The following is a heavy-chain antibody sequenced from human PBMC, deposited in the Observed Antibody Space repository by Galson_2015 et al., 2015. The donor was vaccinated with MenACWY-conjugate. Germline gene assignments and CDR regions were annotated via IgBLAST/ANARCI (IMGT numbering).Heavy chain of an antibody. CDR3: ARRVDCSGGSCFDY. V-gene: IGHV5-51*01. Sequence: QSGAEVIKPGESLTISCTGSGYSFPSYWIGWVRQMPGKGLEWMGIIYPGDSDTRYSPSFQGQVTISADKSISPACLQWSSLKASDTAMYYCARRVDCSGGSCFDYWGQGTLVTVSS. J-gene: IGHJ4*02. CDR2: IYPGDSDT. CDR1: GYSFPSYW. D-gene: IGHD2-15*01.